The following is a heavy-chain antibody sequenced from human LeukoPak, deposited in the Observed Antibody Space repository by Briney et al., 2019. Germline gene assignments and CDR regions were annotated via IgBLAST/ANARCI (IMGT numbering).Heavy chain of an antibody. J-gene: IGHJ6*03. CDR1: GGSFSGYY. D-gene: IGHD3-9*01. CDR2: INHSGST. V-gene: IGHV4-34*01. CDR3: ARTGRYYDILTGYPYYYYYYMDV. Sequence: SETLSLTCAVYGGSFSGYYWGWIRQPPGKGLEWIGEINHSGSTNYNPSLKSRVIISVDTSKNQFSLKLSSVTAADTAVYYCARTGRYYDILTGYPYYYYYYMDVWGKGTTVTVSS.